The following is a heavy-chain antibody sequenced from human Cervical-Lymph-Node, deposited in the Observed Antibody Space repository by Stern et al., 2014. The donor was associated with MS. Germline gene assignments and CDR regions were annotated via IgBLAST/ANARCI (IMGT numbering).Heavy chain of an antibody. Sequence: QVQLVQSGTEVKKPGASVKVSCKTSGYTFTSYGISWVRQAPGQGLEWMGWISAYNGNTKYAQKLQGRVTMTTDTSPSTAYVELRSLRSDDTAVYYCARSPPVFGVPTSGPYYGMDVWGQGTTVTVSS. J-gene: IGHJ6*02. CDR3: ARSPPVFGVPTSGPYYGMDV. CDR2: ISAYNGNT. D-gene: IGHD3-3*01. V-gene: IGHV1-18*04. CDR1: GYTFTSYG.